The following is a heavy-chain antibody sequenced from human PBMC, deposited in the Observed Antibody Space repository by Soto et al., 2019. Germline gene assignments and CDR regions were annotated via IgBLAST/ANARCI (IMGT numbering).Heavy chain of an antibody. J-gene: IGHJ5*02. CDR3: ARGGYVGLVTAPLDH. Sequence: QVQLVQSGAEVKKPGASVKVSCKTSGYTFTNYYMHWVRQAPGQGLEWMGIIKCSGGETTYPRRFLGRVTMTRDTSTSTVYMEVSSLRPEDTAVYYWARGGYVGLVTAPLDHGGQGTLVTVSS. V-gene: IGHV1-46*03. D-gene: IGHD2-21*02. CDR1: GYTFTNYY. CDR2: IKCSGGET.